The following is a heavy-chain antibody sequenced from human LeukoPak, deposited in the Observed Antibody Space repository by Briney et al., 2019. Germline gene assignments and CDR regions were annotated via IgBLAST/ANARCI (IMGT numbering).Heavy chain of an antibody. Sequence: ASVRVSCKVSGYTLTELSMHWVRQAPGKGLEWMGGFDPEDGETIYAQKFQGRVTMTEDTSTDTAYMELSSLRSEDTAVYYCATAFRPFGELLSTFDYWGQGTLVTVSS. CDR3: ATAFRPFGELLSTFDY. V-gene: IGHV1-24*01. D-gene: IGHD3-10*01. CDR1: GYTLTELS. CDR2: FDPEDGET. J-gene: IGHJ4*02.